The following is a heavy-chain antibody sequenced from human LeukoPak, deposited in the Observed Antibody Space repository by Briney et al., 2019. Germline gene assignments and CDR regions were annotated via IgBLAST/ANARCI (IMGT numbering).Heavy chain of an antibody. Sequence: GGSLRLSCAASGFTFSSNSMSWVRQAPGKGLEGVSVIYSGGSTYYADSVKGRFTISRDNSKNTLYLQMNSLRAEDTAVYYCASGYSGSYYTIDYWGQGTLVTVSS. J-gene: IGHJ4*02. CDR3: ASGYSGSYYTIDY. CDR1: GFTFSSNS. D-gene: IGHD1-26*01. V-gene: IGHV3-53*01. CDR2: IYSGGST.